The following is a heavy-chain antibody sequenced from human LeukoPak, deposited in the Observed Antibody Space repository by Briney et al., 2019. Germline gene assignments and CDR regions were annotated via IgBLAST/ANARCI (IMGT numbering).Heavy chain of an antibody. V-gene: IGHV4-61*02. CDR1: GGSISSGSYF. D-gene: IGHD4/OR15-4a*01. Sequence: SQTLSLTCTVSGGSISSGSYFWTWIRQPAGKGLEWIGRIYNIGSTNYNPSLKSRVTISVDTSKNQFSLKLSSVTAADTAVYYCVRVPGADYYLSYMDVWGKGTTVTVS. J-gene: IGHJ6*03. CDR3: VRVPGADYYLSYMDV. CDR2: IYNIGST.